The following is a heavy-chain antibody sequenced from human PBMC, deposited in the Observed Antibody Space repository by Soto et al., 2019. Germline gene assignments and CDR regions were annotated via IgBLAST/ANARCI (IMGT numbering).Heavy chain of an antibody. CDR1: GFTFDDYA. D-gene: IGHD3-16*02. V-gene: IGHV3-9*01. CDR2: ISWNSGSI. CDR3: RVITFGGVIVDY. J-gene: IGHJ4*02. Sequence: EVQLVESGGGLVQPGRSLRLSCAASGFTFDDYAMHWVRQAPGKGLEWVSGISWNSGSIGYADSVKGRFTISRDNAKNSLYLQMNSLRAEDTALDYCRVITFGGVIVDYWGQGPLVTVSS.